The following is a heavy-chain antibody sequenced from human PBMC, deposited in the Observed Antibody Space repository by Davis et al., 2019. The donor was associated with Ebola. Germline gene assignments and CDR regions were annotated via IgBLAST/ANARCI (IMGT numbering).Heavy chain of an antibody. CDR3: ARGTWLFY. CDR2: ISDSSTTV. J-gene: IGHJ4*02. Sequence: GESLKISCAASGFTFSTYSMNWVRQAPGKGLEWVSYISDSSTTVYYADSVKGRFTISRDNSKNTLYLQMNSLRAEDTAVYYCARGTWLFYWGQGTLVTVSS. D-gene: IGHD6-19*01. V-gene: IGHV3-48*01. CDR1: GFTFSTYS.